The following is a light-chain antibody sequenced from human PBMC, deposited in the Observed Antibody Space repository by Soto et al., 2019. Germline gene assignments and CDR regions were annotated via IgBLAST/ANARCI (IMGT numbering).Light chain of an antibody. Sequence: EIVMTQSPATLSVSPGERATLSCRASQSVSSYLAWYQQKPGQAPRILIFAASTRATGIPDRFSGSGSATELTLTISKLQSEDFAVYYCQKYNNWPVTFGQGTKVDIK. CDR2: AAS. CDR1: QSVSSY. J-gene: IGKJ1*01. CDR3: QKYNNWPVT. V-gene: IGKV3-15*01.